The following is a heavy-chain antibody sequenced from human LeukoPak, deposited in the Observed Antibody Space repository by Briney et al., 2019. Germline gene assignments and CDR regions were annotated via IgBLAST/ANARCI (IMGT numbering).Heavy chain of an antibody. J-gene: IGHJ4*02. CDR2: ISSGSSYI. Sequence: GGSLRLSCAASGFTFSTYSMNWVRQAPGKGLEWVSSISSGSSYIYYADSLKGRFTISRDNAKNSLYLQMNSLRAEDTAVYYCARSSRSILGRDFDYWGQGTLVTVSS. CDR3: ARSSRSILGRDFDY. V-gene: IGHV3-21*01. D-gene: IGHD7-27*01. CDR1: GFTFSTYS.